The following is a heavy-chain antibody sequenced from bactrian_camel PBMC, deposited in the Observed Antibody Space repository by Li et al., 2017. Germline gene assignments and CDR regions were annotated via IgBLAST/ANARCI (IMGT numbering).Heavy chain of an antibody. V-gene: IGHV3S60*01. J-gene: IGHJ4*01. CDR1: GFRFTDYA. D-gene: IGHD7*01. CDR2: DLDSYT. CDR3: VRGANWYYDY. Sequence: VQLVESGGGSAETGGSLRVSCRASGFRFTDYALGWYRQAPGNECELVSTVDLDSYTYVADSVKGRFTISADNAKNTVYLQMNSLKPDDTAVYYCVRGANWYYDYWGQGTQVTVS.